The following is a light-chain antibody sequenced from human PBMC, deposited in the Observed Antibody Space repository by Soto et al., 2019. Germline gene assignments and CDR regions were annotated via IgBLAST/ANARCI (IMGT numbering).Light chain of an antibody. CDR1: QSVSSY. V-gene: IGKV3-11*01. CDR3: QKRSNWPQLT. CDR2: DAS. Sequence: EIVLTQSPATLSLSPGERATLSCRASQSVSSYLACYKQKPGQSPRLLIYDASNRATGIPARFSGIGSGTDFTLTISSLEPEDFEVYYCQKRSNWPQLTFGGGTKVELK. J-gene: IGKJ4*01.